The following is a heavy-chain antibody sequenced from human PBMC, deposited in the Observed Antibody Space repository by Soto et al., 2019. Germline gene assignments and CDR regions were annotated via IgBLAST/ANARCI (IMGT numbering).Heavy chain of an antibody. CDR1: GFTFGDYA. CDR3: TREGSGNVDIVATIIRDY. D-gene: IGHD5-12*01. Sequence: GGSLRLSCTASGFTFGDYAMSWFRQAPGKGLEWVGFIRSKAYGGTTEYAASVKGRFTISRDDSKSIAYLQMNSLKTEDTAVYYCTREGSGNVDIVATIIRDYWGQGTLVTVSS. V-gene: IGHV3-49*03. J-gene: IGHJ4*02. CDR2: IRSKAYGGTT.